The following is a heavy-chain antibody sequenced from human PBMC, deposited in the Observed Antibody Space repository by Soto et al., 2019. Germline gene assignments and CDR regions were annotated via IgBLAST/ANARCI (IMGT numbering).Heavy chain of an antibody. CDR1: GFTFSSYG. D-gene: IGHD5-12*01. CDR2: ISYDGSNK. J-gene: IGHJ6*02. V-gene: IGHV3-30*18. CDR3: AKDRVVATSCYYYGMDV. Sequence: PGGSLRLSCAASGFTFSSYGMHWVRQAPGKGLEWVAVISYDGSNKYYADSVKGRFTISRDNSKNTLYLQMNSLRAEDTAVYYCAKDRVVATSCYYYGMDVWGQGTTVTVSS.